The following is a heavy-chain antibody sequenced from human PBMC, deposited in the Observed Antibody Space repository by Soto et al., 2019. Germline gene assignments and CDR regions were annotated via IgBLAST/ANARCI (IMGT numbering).Heavy chain of an antibody. Sequence: VASVKVSCKASGYTFTGYYMHWVRQAPGQGLEWMGWINPNSGGTNYAQKFQGRVTMTRDTSISTAYMELSRLRSDDTAVYYCARLLRFLEWFHYGMDVWGQGTTVTAP. CDR2: INPNSGGT. V-gene: IGHV1-2*02. CDR1: GYTFTGYY. CDR3: ARLLRFLEWFHYGMDV. D-gene: IGHD3-3*01. J-gene: IGHJ6*02.